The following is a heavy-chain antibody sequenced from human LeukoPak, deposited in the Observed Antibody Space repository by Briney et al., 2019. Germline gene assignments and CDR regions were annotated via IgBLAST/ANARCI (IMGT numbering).Heavy chain of an antibody. CDR1: GFTFDDYA. V-gene: IGHV3-9*03. CDR2: ISWNSGSI. D-gene: IGHD6-6*01. CDR3: AKDIASSYYYYYMDV. J-gene: IGHJ6*03. Sequence: GGSLRLSCAASGFTFDDYAMHWVRQAPGKGLEWVSGISWNSGSIGYADSVKGRFTISRDNAKNSLYLQMNSQRAEDMALYYCAKDIASSYYYYYMDVWGKGTTVTVSS.